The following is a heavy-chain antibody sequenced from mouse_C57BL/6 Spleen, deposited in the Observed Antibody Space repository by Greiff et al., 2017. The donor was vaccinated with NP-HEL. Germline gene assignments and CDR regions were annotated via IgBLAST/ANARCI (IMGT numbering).Heavy chain of an antibody. D-gene: IGHD3-3*01. CDR3: ARWVGQAY. V-gene: IGHV1-82*01. CDR1: GYAFSSSW. CDR2: IYPGDGDT. J-gene: IGHJ3*01. Sequence: QVQLKESGPELVKPGASVKISCKASGYAFSSSWMNWVKQRPGKGLEWIGRIYPGDGDTNYNGKFKGKATLTADKSSSTAYMQLSSLTSEDSAVYFCARWVGQAYWGQGTLVTVSA.